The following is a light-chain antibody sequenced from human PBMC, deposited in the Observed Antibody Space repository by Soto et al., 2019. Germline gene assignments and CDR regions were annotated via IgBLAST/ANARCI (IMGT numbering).Light chain of an antibody. J-gene: IGLJ3*02. Sequence: QSALTQPPSASGSPGQSVTISCTGTSSDLGGYNYVSWYQQHPGKAPKLVIYEVSKRPSGVPDRFSGSKSGNTASLTVSGLQTEDEADYYCSSNVGSNDLRVFGGGTKLTVL. V-gene: IGLV2-8*01. CDR2: EVS. CDR3: SSNVGSNDLRV. CDR1: SSDLGGYNY.